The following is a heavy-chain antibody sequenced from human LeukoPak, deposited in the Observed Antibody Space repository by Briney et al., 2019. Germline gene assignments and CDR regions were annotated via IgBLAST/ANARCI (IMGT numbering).Heavy chain of an antibody. J-gene: IGHJ4*02. D-gene: IGHD1-1*01. V-gene: IGHV3-21*01. CDR3: ARCTTGRTFGSLREIKRSREIDY. CDR2: ISSSSSYI. Sequence: GGSLRLSCAASGFTFSSYWMSWVRQAPGKGLEWVSSISSSSSYIYYADSVKGRFTISRDNAKNSLYLQMNSLRVEDTAVYYCARCTTGRTFGSLREIKRSREIDYWGQGTLVTVSS. CDR1: GFTFSSYW.